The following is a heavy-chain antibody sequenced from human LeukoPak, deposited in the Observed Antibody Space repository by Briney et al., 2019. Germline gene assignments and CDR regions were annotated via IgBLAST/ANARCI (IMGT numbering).Heavy chain of an antibody. CDR1: GFTFSSYE. V-gene: IGHV3-48*03. Sequence: QPGGSLRLSCAASGFTFSSYEMNWVRQAPEKGLEWVSYISSSGSTIYYADSVKGRFTISRDNAKNSLYLQMNSLRAEDTAVYYCARERSTAGYFDYWGQGTLVTVSS. CDR3: ARERSTAGYFDY. D-gene: IGHD6-13*01. J-gene: IGHJ4*02. CDR2: ISSSGSTI.